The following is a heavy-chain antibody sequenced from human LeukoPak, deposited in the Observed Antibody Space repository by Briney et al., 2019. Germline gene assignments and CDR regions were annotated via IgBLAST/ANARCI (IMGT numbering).Heavy chain of an antibody. J-gene: IGHJ4*02. CDR3: ARSTPYIVVVPAAPTFDY. V-gene: IGHV1-18*01. CDR2: MSAYNGNT. D-gene: IGHD2-2*01. CDR1: GYTFTSYG. Sequence: ASVKVSCKASGYTFTSYGISWVRQAPGQGLEWMGWMSAYNGNTNYAQKLQGRVTMTTDTSTSTAYMELRSLRSDDTAVYYCARSTPYIVVVPAAPTFDYWGQGTLVTVSS.